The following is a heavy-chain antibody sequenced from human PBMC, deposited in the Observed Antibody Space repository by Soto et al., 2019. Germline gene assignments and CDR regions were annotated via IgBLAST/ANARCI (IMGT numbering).Heavy chain of an antibody. Sequence: GGSLRLSCAASGFTFSNAWMNWVRQAPGKGLEWVGRIKSKTDGGTTDYAAPGKGRFTISRDDSKNTLYLQMNSLKTEDTAVYYCTTDSGYDSGQDYWGQGTLVTVSS. D-gene: IGHD5-12*01. V-gene: IGHV3-15*07. CDR3: TTDSGYDSGQDY. J-gene: IGHJ4*02. CDR1: GFTFSNAW. CDR2: IKSKTDGGTT.